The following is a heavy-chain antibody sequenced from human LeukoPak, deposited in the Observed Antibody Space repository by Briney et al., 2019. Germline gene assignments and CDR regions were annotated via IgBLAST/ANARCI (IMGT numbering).Heavy chain of an antibody. D-gene: IGHD5-18*01. Sequence: SETLSLTCTVSGGSISSSSYYWGWIRQPPGKGLEWIGSIYYSGSTYYNPSLKSRVTISVDTSKNQFSLKLSSVTAADTAVYYCARVEELWIPPDYWGQGTLVTVSS. CDR3: ARVEELWIPPDY. CDR1: GGSISSSSYY. CDR2: IYYSGST. V-gene: IGHV4-39*07. J-gene: IGHJ4*02.